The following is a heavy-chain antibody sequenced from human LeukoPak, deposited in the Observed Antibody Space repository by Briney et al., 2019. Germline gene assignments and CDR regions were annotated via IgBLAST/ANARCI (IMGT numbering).Heavy chain of an antibody. CDR2: IKQDGSEK. CDR3: ARDGRLRFLEWLHY. J-gene: IGHJ4*01. V-gene: IGHV3-7*01. Sequence: GGSLRLSCAASGFTFSSYGMNWVRQAPGKGLEWVANIKQDGSEKYFVDSVKGRFTISRDNAKNSLYLQMNSLRAEDTAVYYCARDGRLRFLEWLHYWGHGTLVTVSS. CDR1: GFTFSSYG. D-gene: IGHD3-3*01.